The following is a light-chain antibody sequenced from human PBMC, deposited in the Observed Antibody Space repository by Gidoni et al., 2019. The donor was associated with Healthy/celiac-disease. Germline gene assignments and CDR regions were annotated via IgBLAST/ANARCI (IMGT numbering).Light chain of an antibody. CDR2: DAS. J-gene: IGKJ5*01. CDR3: QQRSNWPRIT. CDR1: QSVSSY. Sequence: EIVLTPSPATLSLSPGERATLSCRASQSVSSYLAWYQQKPGQAPRLLIYDASSGSGTDFTLTISSLEPEDFAVYYCQQRSNWPRITFGQGTRLEIK. V-gene: IGKV3-11*01.